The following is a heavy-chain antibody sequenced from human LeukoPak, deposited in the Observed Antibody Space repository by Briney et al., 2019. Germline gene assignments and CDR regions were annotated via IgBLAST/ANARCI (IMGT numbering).Heavy chain of an antibody. CDR1: GLTFSNYG. Sequence: GGSLRLSCAASGLTFSNYGMTWARQAPGKGLEWVSSISGGGESTYYADSVKGRFSISRDNSKNTLFLQMNSLRVEDTAVYYCVKDLRPPGNYGYFDYWGQGTLVTVSS. CDR2: ISGGGEST. D-gene: IGHD1-7*01. V-gene: IGHV3-23*01. J-gene: IGHJ4*02. CDR3: VKDLRPPGNYGYFDY.